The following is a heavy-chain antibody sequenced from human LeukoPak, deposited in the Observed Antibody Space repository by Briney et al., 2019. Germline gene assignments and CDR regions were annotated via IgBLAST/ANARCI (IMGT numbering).Heavy chain of an antibody. CDR2: IYYSGST. Sequence: SETLSLTCIVSGGSISTYYWSWIRQPPSKGLEWIGYIYYSGSTNYNPSLESRVTISVDTSKNHFSLNVTSVTAADTAVYYCARGYSGSSYYFDVWGQGTLVTVSS. V-gene: IGHV4-59*01. J-gene: IGHJ4*02. D-gene: IGHD5-12*01. CDR3: ARGYSGSSYYFDV. CDR1: GGSISTYY.